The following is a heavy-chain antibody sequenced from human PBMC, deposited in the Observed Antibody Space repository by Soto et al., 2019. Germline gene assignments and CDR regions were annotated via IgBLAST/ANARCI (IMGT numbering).Heavy chain of an antibody. V-gene: IGHV3-30*18. CDR3: AKDVGDGYNYYYGMDV. Sequence: QVQLVESGGGVVQPGRSLRLSCAASGFTFSSYGMHWVRQAPGKGLEWVAVISYDGSNKYYADSVKGRFTISKDNSKNTLYLQMNSLRAEDTAVYYCAKDVGDGYNYYYGMDVWGQG. CDR2: ISYDGSNK. D-gene: IGHD1-26*01. J-gene: IGHJ6*01. CDR1: GFTFSSYG.